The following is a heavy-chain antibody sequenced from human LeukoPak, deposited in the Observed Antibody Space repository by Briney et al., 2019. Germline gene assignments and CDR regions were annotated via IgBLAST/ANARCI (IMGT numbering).Heavy chain of an antibody. CDR2: ISSTSSYI. V-gene: IGHV3-21*01. CDR1: GFTFSSYS. Sequence: GGSLRLSCAASGFTFSSYSMNWVRPAPGKGLEWDSSISSTSSYIYYADSVKGRFTISRDNAKDSLFLQLNSLRAEDTAMYYCARVEAVAGNWGGLDPWGQGTLVTVSS. CDR3: ARVEAVAGNWGGLDP. D-gene: IGHD6-19*01. J-gene: IGHJ5*02.